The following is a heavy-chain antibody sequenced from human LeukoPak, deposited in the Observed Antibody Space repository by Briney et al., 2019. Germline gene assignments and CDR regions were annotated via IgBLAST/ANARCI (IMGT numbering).Heavy chain of an antibody. CDR1: GFNFGSYS. D-gene: IGHD3-10*01. J-gene: IGHJ3*02. CDR3: ATSGSYSYDAFDI. CDR2: INWNGGST. V-gene: IGHV3-20*04. Sequence: GGSLRLSCAASGFNFGSYSMTWVRQAPGRGLEWVSGINWNGGSTGYADSVKGRFTISRDNAKNSLYLQMNSLRAEDTALYYCATSGSYSYDAFDIWGQGTMVTVSS.